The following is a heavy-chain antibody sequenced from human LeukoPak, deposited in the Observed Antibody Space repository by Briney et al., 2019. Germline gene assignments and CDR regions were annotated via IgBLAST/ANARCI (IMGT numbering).Heavy chain of an antibody. V-gene: IGHV3-23*01. CDR3: AKGKQWLVLFT. CDR2: ISGSGGST. D-gene: IGHD6-19*01. Sequence: GGSLRLSCAASGFTFSSYGMSWVRQAPGKGLEWVSAISGSGGSTYYADSVKGRFTISRDNSKNTLYLQMNSLRAEDTAVYYCAKGKQWLVLFTWGQGTLVTVSS. CDR1: GFTFSSYG. J-gene: IGHJ5*02.